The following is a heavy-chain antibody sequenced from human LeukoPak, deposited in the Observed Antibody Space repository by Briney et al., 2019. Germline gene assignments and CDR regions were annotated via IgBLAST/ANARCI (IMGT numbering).Heavy chain of an antibody. D-gene: IGHD3-22*01. CDR3: VRESEYYFDHSASFDY. J-gene: IGHJ4*02. CDR1: GFTFTAYL. CDR2: MSSDGNAM. V-gene: IGHV3-30-3*01. Sequence: GGSLRLSCAASGFTFTAYLIHWVRQAPGKGLEWVAVMSSDGNAMFYADSVKGRFTISRDNSKNTLYLQMNSLRVEDTAVYYCVRESEYYFDHSASFDYWGQGTLVTVSS.